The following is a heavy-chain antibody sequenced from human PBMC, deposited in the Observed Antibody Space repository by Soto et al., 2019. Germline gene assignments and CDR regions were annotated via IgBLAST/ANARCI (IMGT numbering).Heavy chain of an antibody. Sequence: EVQLLESGGGLVQPGGSLRLSCAASGFTFSSYAMSWFRQAPGKGLEWVSAIGVSGATTYYADSVKGWFTMSRDNSKNTLYLQMGSLRAEETAVYYCAKVRRFGELRSLYWGQGTLVTVSS. D-gene: IGHD3-10*01. CDR1: GFTFSSYA. CDR3: AKVRRFGELRSLY. CDR2: IGVSGATT. V-gene: IGHV3-23*01. J-gene: IGHJ4*02.